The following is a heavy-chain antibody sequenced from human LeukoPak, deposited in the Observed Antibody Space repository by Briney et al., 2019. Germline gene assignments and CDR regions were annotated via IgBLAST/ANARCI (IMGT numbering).Heavy chain of an antibody. V-gene: IGHV4-59*01. Sequence: SETLSLTCTVSGGSISSYYWSWIRQPPGKGLEWIGYVYYSGRTDYNPSLKSRVTISVDTSKNQFSLKLSSVTAADTAVYYCARTFSESYYYYGMDVWGQGTTVTVSS. D-gene: IGHD1-26*01. CDR2: VYYSGRT. CDR3: ARTFSESYYYYGMDV. J-gene: IGHJ6*02. CDR1: GGSISSYY.